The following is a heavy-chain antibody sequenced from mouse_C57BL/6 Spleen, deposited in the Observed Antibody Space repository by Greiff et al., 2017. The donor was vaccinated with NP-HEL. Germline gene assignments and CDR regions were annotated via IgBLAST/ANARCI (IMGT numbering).Heavy chain of an antibody. CDR2: ISYDGSN. D-gene: IGHD1-1*01. Sequence: EVQLQESGPGLVKPSQSLSLTCSVTGYSITSGYYWNWIRQFPGNKLEWMGYISYDGSNNYNPSLKNRISITRDTSKNQFFLKLNSVTTEDTATYYCARDGGIYYYGSGGFAYWGQGTLVTVSA. V-gene: IGHV3-6*01. CDR1: GYSITSGYY. CDR3: ARDGGIYYYGSGGFAY. J-gene: IGHJ3*01.